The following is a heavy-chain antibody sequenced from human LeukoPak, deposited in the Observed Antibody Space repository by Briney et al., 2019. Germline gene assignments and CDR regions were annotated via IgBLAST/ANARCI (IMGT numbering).Heavy chain of an antibody. Sequence: GGSLRLSCTASGFTFGDYTMSWFCQAPGKRLEWVGFIRSKAYGGTTEYAASVKGRFTISRDDSKSIAYLQMNSLRAEDTAVYYCAKAPTPLSGYDILTGSRSNWFDPWGQGTLVTVSS. D-gene: IGHD3-9*01. J-gene: IGHJ5*02. V-gene: IGHV3-49*03. CDR1: GFTFGDYT. CDR2: IRSKAYGGTT. CDR3: AKAPTPLSGYDILTGSRSNWFDP.